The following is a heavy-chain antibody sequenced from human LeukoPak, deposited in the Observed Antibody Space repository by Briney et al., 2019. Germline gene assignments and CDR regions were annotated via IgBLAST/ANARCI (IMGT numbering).Heavy chain of an antibody. V-gene: IGHV5-51*01. J-gene: IGHJ4*02. CDR2: IYPGDSDT. Sequence: GESLKISCKGSGYTFTLYWIGWVRQMPGKGLEWMGIIYPGDSDTRYSPSFRGQVTISADKSISTAYLQWSSLKASDTAMYYCARRGESSSWYSVYWGQGTLVTVSS. CDR3: ARRGESSSWYSVY. CDR1: GYTFTLYW. D-gene: IGHD6-13*01.